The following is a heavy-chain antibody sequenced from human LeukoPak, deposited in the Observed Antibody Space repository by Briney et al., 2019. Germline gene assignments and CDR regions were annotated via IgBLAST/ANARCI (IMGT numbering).Heavy chain of an antibody. CDR3: ARTNNSSWYPFDY. Sequence: NPGGSLGLSCAASGFTFSSYSMNWVRQAPGKGLEWVSSISSSSSYIYYADSVKGRFTISRDNAKNSLYLQMNSLRAEDTAVYYCARTNNSSWYPFDYWGQGTLVTVSS. CDR2: ISSSSSYI. D-gene: IGHD6-13*01. CDR1: GFTFSSYS. J-gene: IGHJ4*02. V-gene: IGHV3-21*01.